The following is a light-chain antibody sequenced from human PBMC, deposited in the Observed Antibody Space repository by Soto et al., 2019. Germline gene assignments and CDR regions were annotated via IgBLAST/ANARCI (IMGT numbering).Light chain of an antibody. J-gene: IGKJ5*01. Sequence: EIVLTQSPDALSLSPGERVSLSCRASLPVVRQYIAWYQQKPGQAPRLLISDASNRATGIPVRLSGSGSGTDFTPTISSLQAEDSAVYYCQQRSNWPSITFGQGTRLEIK. CDR2: DAS. CDR1: LPVVRQY. V-gene: IGKV3-11*01. CDR3: QQRSNWPSIT.